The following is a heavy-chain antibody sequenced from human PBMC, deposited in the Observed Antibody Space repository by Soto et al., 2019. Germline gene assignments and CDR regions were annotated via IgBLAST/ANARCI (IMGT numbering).Heavy chain of an antibody. CDR2: IYYSGST. V-gene: IGHV4-39*01. CDR3: ARHSPLYSSSWFNYYGMDV. D-gene: IGHD6-13*01. J-gene: IGHJ6*02. CDR1: GGSISSSSYY. Sequence: SETLFLTCTVSGGSISSSSYYWGWIRQPPGKGLEWIGSIYYSGSTYYNPSLKSRVTISVDTSKNQFSLKLSSVTAADTAVYYCARHSPLYSSSWFNYYGMDVWGQGTTVTVSS.